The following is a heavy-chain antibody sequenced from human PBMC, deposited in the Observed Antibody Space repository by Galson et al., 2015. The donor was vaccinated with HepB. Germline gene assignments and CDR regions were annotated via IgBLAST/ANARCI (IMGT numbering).Heavy chain of an antibody. CDR2: IYYSGST. CDR3: ARAITMVRGVIISAYNWFDP. D-gene: IGHD3-10*01. Sequence: SETLSLTCTVSGGSISSSSYYWGWIRQPPGKGLEWIGSIYYSGSTYYNPSLKSRVTISVDTSKNQFSLKLSSVTAADMAVYYCARAITMVRGVIISAYNWFDPWGQGTLVTVSS. J-gene: IGHJ5*02. CDR1: GGSISSSSYY. V-gene: IGHV4-39*01.